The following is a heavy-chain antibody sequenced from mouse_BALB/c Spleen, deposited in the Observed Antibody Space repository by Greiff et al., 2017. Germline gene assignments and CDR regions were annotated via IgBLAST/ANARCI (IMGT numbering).Heavy chain of an antibody. Sequence: DVKLVESGGGLVQPGGSLKLSCAASGFTFSSYGMSWVRQTPDKRLELVATINSNGGSTYYPDSVKGRFTISRDNAKNTLYLQMSSLKSEDTAMYYCARDSSGYPYYFDYWGQGTTLTVSS. V-gene: IGHV5-6-3*01. J-gene: IGHJ2*01. CDR2: INSNGGST. D-gene: IGHD3-1*01. CDR1: GFTFSSYG. CDR3: ARDSSGYPYYFDY.